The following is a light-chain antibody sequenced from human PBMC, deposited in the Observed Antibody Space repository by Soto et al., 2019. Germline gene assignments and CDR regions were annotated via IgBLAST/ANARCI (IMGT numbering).Light chain of an antibody. Sequence: EIGMTQSPATVSVYPGEGATLSCRASQSVSSSYLAWYQQKPGQAPRLLIYGASSRATGIPDRFSGSGSGTDFTLTISRLEPEDCAVDYCQQYGSSPRTFGQGTKVDIK. V-gene: IGKV3-20*01. J-gene: IGKJ1*01. CDR3: QQYGSSPRT. CDR1: QSVSSSY. CDR2: GAS.